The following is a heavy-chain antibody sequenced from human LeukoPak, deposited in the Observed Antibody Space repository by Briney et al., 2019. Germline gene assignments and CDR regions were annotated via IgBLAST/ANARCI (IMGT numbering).Heavy chain of an antibody. CDR2: IYHSGST. J-gene: IGHJ4*02. CDR1: GGSISSGGYS. D-gene: IGHD2-15*01. CDR3: AIGYCSGGSYITNDY. Sequence: SETLSLTCAVSGGSISSGGYSWSWIRQPPGKGLEWLGYIYHSGSTYYNPSLNRRVTISVDRSKNQFSLKLSSVTAPHTAVYYCAIGYCSGGSYITNDYWGQGTLVTVPS. V-gene: IGHV4-30-2*01.